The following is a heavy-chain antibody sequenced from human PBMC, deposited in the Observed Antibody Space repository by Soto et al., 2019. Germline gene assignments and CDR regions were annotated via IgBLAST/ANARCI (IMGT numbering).Heavy chain of an antibody. V-gene: IGHV1-69*12. CDR2: IIPIFGTA. J-gene: IGHJ4*02. CDR3: AKVETAMVECYFDY. CDR1: GGTFSSYA. Sequence: QVQLVQSGAEVKKPGSSVKVSYKASGGTFSSYAISWVRQAPGQRLEWMGGIIPIFGTANYAQKFQGRVTITAYESTSTAYMELSSLRSEDTAVYYCAKVETAMVECYFDYWGQGTLVTVAS. D-gene: IGHD5-18*01.